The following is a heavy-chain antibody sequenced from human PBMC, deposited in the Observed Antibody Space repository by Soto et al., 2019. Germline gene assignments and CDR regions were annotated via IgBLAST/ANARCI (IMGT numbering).Heavy chain of an antibody. CDR2: INTDASKT. D-gene: IGHD2-15*01. CDR1: GFIFSNYW. J-gene: IGHJ5*02. V-gene: IGHV3-74*01. Sequence: GGSLRLSCAASGFIFSNYWMHWVRPAPGEGLVWVSRINTDASKTDYADSVKGRFTVSRDNAKNTLYLQMNALRAEDTAFYYCARDPGYCNGSSCYPKGFDPWGQGTLVTVSS. CDR3: ARDPGYCNGSSCYPKGFDP.